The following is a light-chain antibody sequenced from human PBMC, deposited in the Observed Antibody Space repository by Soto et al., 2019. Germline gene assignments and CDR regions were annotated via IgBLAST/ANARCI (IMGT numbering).Light chain of an antibody. CDR2: DAS. Sequence: DSRMTQSPSTRSASVGDRVTITCRASQSISSWLAWYQQKPGKAPKLLIYDASSLESGVPSRFSGSGSGTEFTLTISSLQPDDFATYYCQQYNSYSTFGQGTKVDI. CDR1: QSISSW. J-gene: IGKJ1*01. V-gene: IGKV1-5*01. CDR3: QQYNSYST.